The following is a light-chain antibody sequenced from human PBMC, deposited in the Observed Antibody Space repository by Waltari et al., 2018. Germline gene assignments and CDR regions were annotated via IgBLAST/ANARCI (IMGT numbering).Light chain of an antibody. Sequence: DIQMPQSPSSVSASVGDRVTINCRASQDIGTWLAWYQQKPGKAPKLLITVASSLQFGVPRRFSGSGSGTEFTLTISSLQPEDFATYYCQQGSTFPLVTFGPGTKVEI. CDR2: VAS. J-gene: IGKJ3*01. V-gene: IGKV1-12*01. CDR1: QDIGTW. CDR3: QQGSTFPLVT.